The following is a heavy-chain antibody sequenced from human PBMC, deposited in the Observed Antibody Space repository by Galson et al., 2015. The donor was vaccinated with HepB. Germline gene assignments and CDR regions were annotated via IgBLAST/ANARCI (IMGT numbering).Heavy chain of an antibody. Sequence: SVKVSCKASGGTFSSYAISWVRQAPGQGLEWMGGIIPIFGTANYAQKFQGRVTITADESTSTAYMELSSLRSEDTAVYYCGGVAGTTDYYYYMDVWGKGTTVTVSS. V-gene: IGHV1-69*13. CDR1: GGTFSSYA. CDR3: GGVAGTTDYYYYMDV. J-gene: IGHJ6*03. D-gene: IGHD6-19*01. CDR2: IIPIFGTA.